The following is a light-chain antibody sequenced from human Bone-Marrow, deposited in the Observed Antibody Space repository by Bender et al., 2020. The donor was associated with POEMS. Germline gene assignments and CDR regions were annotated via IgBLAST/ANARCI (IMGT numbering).Light chain of an antibody. CDR1: SSDVGSYNL. CDR3: SSYRASNTQI. Sequence: QSALTQPASVSGSPGQSITISCTGTSSDVGSYNLVSWYQQHPGKAPKVLIYEANKRSSGISNRFSGSKSGNTASLTISGLQAADEADYYCSSYRASNTQIFGGGTKLTVL. CDR2: EAN. V-gene: IGLV2-14*02. J-gene: IGLJ2*01.